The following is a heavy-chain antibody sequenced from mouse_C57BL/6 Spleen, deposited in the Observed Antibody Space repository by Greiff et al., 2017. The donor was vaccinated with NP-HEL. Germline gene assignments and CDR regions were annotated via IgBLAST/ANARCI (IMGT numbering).Heavy chain of an antibody. CDR2: INPNNGGT. CDR3: ARKVVPFDY. D-gene: IGHD1-1*01. CDR1: GYTFTDYY. Sequence: EVQLQQSGPELVKPGASVKISCKASGYTFTDYYMNWVKQSHGKSLEWIGDINPNNGGTSYNQKFKGKATLTVDKSSSTAYMELRSLTSEDSAVYYCARKVVPFDYWGQGTTLTVSS. J-gene: IGHJ2*01. V-gene: IGHV1-26*01.